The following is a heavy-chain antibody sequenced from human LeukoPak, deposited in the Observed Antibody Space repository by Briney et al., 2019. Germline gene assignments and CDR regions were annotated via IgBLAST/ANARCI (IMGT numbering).Heavy chain of an antibody. J-gene: IGHJ4*02. D-gene: IGHD6-19*01. CDR2: INPQSGGT. CDR1: GCSFTAYY. CDR3: ARNIGVGPNGDS. V-gene: IGHV1-2*02. Sequence: ASVKVSCKASGCSFTAYYMHWVRQAPGEGLEWMGWINPQSGGTNYAQKFQGRVTMTRDTSITTAYVELSRLTSDDTALYYCARNIGVGPNGDSWGQGTLVTVSS.